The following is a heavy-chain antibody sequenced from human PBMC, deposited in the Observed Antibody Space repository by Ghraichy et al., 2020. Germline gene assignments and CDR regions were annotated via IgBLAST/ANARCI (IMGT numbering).Heavy chain of an antibody. D-gene: IGHD6-13*01. V-gene: IGHV4-34*01. Sequence: SETLSLTCAVYGESFSGYYWTWIRQPPGKGLEWLGEINHSGSTNYNPSLKSRVTISVDTSKNQFSLKLSSVTAADTAVYYCASGTSGSSSSGYYYYYMDVWGKGSTVTVSS. CDR3: ASGTSGSSSSGYYYYYMDV. CDR1: GESFSGYY. J-gene: IGHJ6*03. CDR2: INHSGST.